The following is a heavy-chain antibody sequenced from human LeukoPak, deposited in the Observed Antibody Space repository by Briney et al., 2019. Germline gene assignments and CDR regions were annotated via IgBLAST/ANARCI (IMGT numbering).Heavy chain of an antibody. Sequence: KPSETLSLTCSVSGGSISSSSYYWGWIRQPPGKGLGWIGSIYYSGSTYYNPSRKSRVTISLDTSKNQFFLKLSSVTAEGTAVYYRARLIWSGNYRFNYFDFWGQGTLVTVSS. D-gene: IGHD3-3*01. CDR3: ARLIWSGNYRFNYFDF. V-gene: IGHV4-39*01. CDR1: GGSISSSSYY. CDR2: IYYSGST. J-gene: IGHJ4*02.